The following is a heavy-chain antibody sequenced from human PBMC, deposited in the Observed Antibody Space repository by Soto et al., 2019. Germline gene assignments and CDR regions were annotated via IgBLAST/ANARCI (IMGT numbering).Heavy chain of an antibody. J-gene: IGHJ4*02. D-gene: IGHD3-10*01. CDR3: ATSYGSGYRAFDY. CDR1: GDTFSFYT. CDR2: VNPILSMS. Sequence: QVQLVQSGAELKKPGSSVKVSCKASGDTFSFYTINWVRQAPGLGLEWMGRVNPILSMSNYAQKFQGRVTRTADKSTSTAYMELRSLSSEDTAFYYCATSYGSGYRAFDYWGQGALVTVSS. V-gene: IGHV1-69*02.